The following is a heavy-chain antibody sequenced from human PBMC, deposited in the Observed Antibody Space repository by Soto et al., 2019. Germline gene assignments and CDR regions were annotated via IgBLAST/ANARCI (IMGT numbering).Heavy chain of an antibody. J-gene: IGHJ4*02. CDR3: AREMATDREIDY. V-gene: IGHV3-NL1*01. CDR2: VSAVGTTI. Sequence: PGGSLRLSCAASGFTFSSYGMHWVRQAPGKGLEWVLFVSAVGTTIYYADSVKGRFTISRDNSKNTLYLQMNSLRAEDTAVYYCAREMATDREIDYWGQGTLVTVSS. D-gene: IGHD5-12*01. CDR1: GFTFSSYG.